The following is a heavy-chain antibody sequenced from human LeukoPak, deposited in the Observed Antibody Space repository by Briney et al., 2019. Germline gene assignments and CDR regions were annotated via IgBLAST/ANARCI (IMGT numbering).Heavy chain of an antibody. D-gene: IGHD2-2*01. CDR2: INHSGST. V-gene: IGHV4-34*01. J-gene: IGHJ4*02. CDR1: GGSFSGYY. CDR3: ARGPYCGSTSCYVAFFDY. Sequence: PSETLSLTCAVYGGSFSGYYWSWIRQPPGKGLEWIGEINHSGSTNYNPSLKSRVTISVDTSKNQFSLKLSSVTAADTAVYYCARGPYCGSTSCYVAFFDYWGQGTLVTVSS.